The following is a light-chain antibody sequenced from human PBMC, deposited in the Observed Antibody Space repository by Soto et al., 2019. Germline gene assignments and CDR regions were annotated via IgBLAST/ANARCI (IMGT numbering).Light chain of an antibody. CDR3: QQLNRFPRT. CDR1: QDISSY. CDR2: SAS. Sequence: DIQLTQYPSFLSASVGDIVTITCRASQDISSYLAWYQQRPGKVPRFLTHSASTLQSGVPSRFSATGSGTTFTLTISSLQPEDIATYYCQQLNRFPRTFGQGTKVEV. J-gene: IGKJ1*01. V-gene: IGKV1-9*01.